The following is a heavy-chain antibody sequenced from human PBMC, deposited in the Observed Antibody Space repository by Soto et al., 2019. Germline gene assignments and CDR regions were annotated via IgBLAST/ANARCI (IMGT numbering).Heavy chain of an antibody. CDR1: GFTFSSYA. CDR2: ISGSGGST. J-gene: IGHJ6*03. CDR3: AKGILAYSSSYYYYHYMDG. Sequence: EVQLLESGGGLVQPGGSLRLSCAASGFTFSSYAMSWVRQAPGKGLEWVSAISGSGGSTYYADSVKGRFTISRDNSQNTLDPQMNSLRDEDTAVYYCAKGILAYSSSYYYYHYMDGWGKGTTVTVSS. V-gene: IGHV3-23*01. D-gene: IGHD6-6*01.